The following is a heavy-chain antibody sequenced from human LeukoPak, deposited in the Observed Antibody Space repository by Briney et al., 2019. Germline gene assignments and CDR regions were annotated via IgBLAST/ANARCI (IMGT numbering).Heavy chain of an antibody. J-gene: IGHJ4*02. Sequence: GGSLRLSCAASGFTFNGYSMHWVRQAPGREPEYISAISGNGDTTHYANSVKGRFTISRDNSKNTLYLQMGSLRVDDRALYYCAREGSPGTLDYWGQGTLVTVSS. CDR1: GFTFNGYS. D-gene: IGHD1-26*01. V-gene: IGHV3-64*01. CDR2: ISGNGDTT. CDR3: AREGSPGTLDY.